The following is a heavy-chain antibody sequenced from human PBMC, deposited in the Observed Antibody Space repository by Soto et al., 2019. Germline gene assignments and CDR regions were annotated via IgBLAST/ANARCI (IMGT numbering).Heavy chain of an antibody. CDR1: GGSISSGTW. V-gene: IGHV4-4*02. CDR3: ASRVPAATNWFDP. CDR2: IYHSGSP. J-gene: IGHJ5*02. Sequence: PSETLSLTCAVSGGSISSGTWWSWVRQPPGRGLEWIGEIYHSGSPNYNPSLKSRVTMSVDKSKNLFPLKLSSLTAADSALYYCASRVPAATNWFDPGGQGTLVTVSS. D-gene: IGHD2-2*01.